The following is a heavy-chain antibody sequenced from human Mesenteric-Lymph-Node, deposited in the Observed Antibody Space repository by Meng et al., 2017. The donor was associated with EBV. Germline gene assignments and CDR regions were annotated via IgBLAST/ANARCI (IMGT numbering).Heavy chain of an antibody. V-gene: IGHV3-74*01. CDR1: GFTFSDYY. CDR3: AREVGGPGY. CDR2: IYSDGATT. D-gene: IGHD3-16*01. Sequence: VELVESGGGLVKPGGSLRLSCAASGFTFSDYYMSWVRQAPGKGLVWVSRIYSDGATTGYADSVKGRFTISRDNAKKTLYLQMNSLRAEDTAVYYCAREVGGPGYWGQGTLVTVSS. J-gene: IGHJ4*02.